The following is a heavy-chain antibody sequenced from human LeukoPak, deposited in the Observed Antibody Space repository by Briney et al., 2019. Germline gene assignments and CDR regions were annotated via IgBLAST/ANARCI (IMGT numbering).Heavy chain of an antibody. CDR3: AKGYSYGYVTNWFDP. CDR1: GFTFSSYA. V-gene: IGHV3-23*01. D-gene: IGHD5-18*01. Sequence: PGGSLRLSCAASGFTFSSYAMSWVRQAPGKGLEWVSAISGSGGSTYYADSVKGRFTISRDNSKNTLYLQMNSLRAEDTALYYCAKGYSYGYVTNWFDPWGQGTLVTVSS. CDR2: ISGSGGST. J-gene: IGHJ5*02.